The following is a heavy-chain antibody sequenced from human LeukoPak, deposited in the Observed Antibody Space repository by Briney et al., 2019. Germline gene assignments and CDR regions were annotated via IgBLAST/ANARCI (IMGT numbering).Heavy chain of an antibody. Sequence: GRSLRLSCAASGIIFSSYGMHWVRQAPGKGLEWVAIISYDRSNKYYADSVKGRFTISRDNSKNTLYLQMNSLRAEDTAVYYCAKDHGSGSVFDYWGQGTLVTVSS. CDR1: GIIFSSYG. V-gene: IGHV3-30*18. CDR3: AKDHGSGSVFDY. J-gene: IGHJ4*02. CDR2: ISYDRSNK. D-gene: IGHD3-10*01.